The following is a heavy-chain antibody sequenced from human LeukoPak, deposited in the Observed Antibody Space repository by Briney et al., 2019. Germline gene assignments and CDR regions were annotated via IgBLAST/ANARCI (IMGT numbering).Heavy chain of an antibody. D-gene: IGHD3-9*01. CDR2: IKQDGSEK. CDR3: ARDAPYYDILTGYSNFDY. J-gene: IGHJ4*02. CDR1: GFTFSSYE. Sequence: GGSLRLSCAASGFTFSSYEMNWVRQAPGKGLEWVANIKQDGSEKYYVDSVKGRFTISRDNAKNSLYLQMNSLRAEDTAVYYCARDAPYYDILTGYSNFDYWGQGTLVTVSS. V-gene: IGHV3-7*01.